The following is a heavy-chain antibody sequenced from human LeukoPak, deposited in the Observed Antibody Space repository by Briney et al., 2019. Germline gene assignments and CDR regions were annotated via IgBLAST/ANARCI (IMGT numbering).Heavy chain of an antibody. J-gene: IGHJ3*02. CDR1: GFTFSSYG. V-gene: IGHV3-23*01. D-gene: IGHD3-22*01. CDR3: AKDRHYYDSSGYYSGDAFDI. CDR2: ISGSGGST. Sequence: PGGTLRLSCAASGFTFSSYGMSWVRQAPGKGLEWVSAISGSGGSTYYADSVKGRFTISRDNSKNTLYLQMNGLRAEDTAVYYCAKDRHYYDSSGYYSGDAFDIWGQGTMVTVSS.